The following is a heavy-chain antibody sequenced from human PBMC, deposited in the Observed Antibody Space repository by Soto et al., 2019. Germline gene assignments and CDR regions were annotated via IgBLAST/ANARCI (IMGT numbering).Heavy chain of an antibody. CDR3: VMDFWSGSSVHP. CDR1: GFTVNSNY. J-gene: IGHJ5*02. V-gene: IGHV3-53*01. Sequence: EVQLVESGGGLIQPGGSLRLSCAASGFTVNSNYMNWVRQAPGKGLEWVSVIYSGGSTYYADSVKGRFTVSRDRSKNTLYHQMNSLRADDTAVYYCVMDFWSGSSVHPWGQGTLVTVSS. CDR2: IYSGGST. D-gene: IGHD3-3*01.